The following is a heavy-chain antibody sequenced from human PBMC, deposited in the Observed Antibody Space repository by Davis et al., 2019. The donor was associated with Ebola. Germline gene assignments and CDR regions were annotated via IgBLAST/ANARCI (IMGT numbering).Heavy chain of an antibody. J-gene: IGHJ4*02. CDR2: INHSGST. CDR3: ARLKADGDYGVDY. V-gene: IGHV4-34*01. D-gene: IGHD4-17*01. CDR1: GGSFSGYY. Sequence: GSLRLSCAVYGGSFSGYYWSWIRQPPGKGLEWIGEINHSGSTNYNPSLKSRVTISVDTPKNQFSLKLSSVTAADTAVYYCARLKADGDYGVDYWGQGTLVTVSS.